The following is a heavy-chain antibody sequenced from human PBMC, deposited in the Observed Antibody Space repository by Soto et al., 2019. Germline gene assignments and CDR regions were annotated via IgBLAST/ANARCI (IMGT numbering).Heavy chain of an antibody. J-gene: IGHJ5*02. CDR3: ARSLVYDFWAGRNWFDT. CDR2: IYYTGIT. CDR1: GGSITDNY. V-gene: IGHV4-59*01. Sequence: SETLSLTCSVSGGSITDNYWTWIRQSPGKGLEWVGYIYYTGITNYNPSLKRRVTISLDRSKNQFSLKLDSVTAADTAVYYCARSLVYDFWAGRNWFDTWGQGTLVTVS. D-gene: IGHD3-3*01.